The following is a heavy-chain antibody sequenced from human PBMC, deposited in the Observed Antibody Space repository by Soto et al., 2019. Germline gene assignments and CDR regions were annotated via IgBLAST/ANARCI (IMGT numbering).Heavy chain of an antibody. CDR2: IYYSGST. D-gene: IGHD3-22*01. V-gene: IGHV4-31*03. CDR3: AREVHYDSSGYPIDY. J-gene: IGHJ4*02. Sequence: SETLSLTCTVSGGSISSGGYYWSWIRQHPGKGLEWIGYIYYSGSTYYNPSLKSRVTISVDTSKNQFSLKLSSVTAADTAVYYCAREVHYDSSGYPIDYWGQGTLVTVSS. CDR1: GGSISSGGYY.